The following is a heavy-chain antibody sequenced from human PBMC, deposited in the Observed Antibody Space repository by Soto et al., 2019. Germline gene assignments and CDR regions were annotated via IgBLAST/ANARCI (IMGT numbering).Heavy chain of an antibody. J-gene: IGHJ6*02. CDR1: RGTFRSYT. D-gene: IGHD7-27*01. CDR2: ITPMLGIA. V-gene: IGHV1-69*08. Sequence: QVQLVQSGAEVKKPGSSVKVSCKASRGTFRSYTVSWVRQAPGQGLEWMGRITPMLGIADYAQKFQARVTITADKSTSTAYMELSSLRSEDTAVYYCAGEGSGAYYGMDVWGQGTTVIVSS. CDR3: AGEGSGAYYGMDV.